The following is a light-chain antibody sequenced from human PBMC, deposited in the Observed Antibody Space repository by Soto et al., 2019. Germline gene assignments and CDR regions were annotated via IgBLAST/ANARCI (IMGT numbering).Light chain of an antibody. V-gene: IGKV3-20*01. CDR2: DAS. J-gene: IGKJ5*01. CDR3: QQYATSPIT. CDR1: QSVGRDY. Sequence: EIVLTQSPGTLSLSPGERATLSCRASQSVGRDYLAWFQQKPGQAPRLLIHDASSRATGIPDRFSGSGSGTDFTLTISRLEPEDCAVYYCQQYATSPITFGQGTRLEIK.